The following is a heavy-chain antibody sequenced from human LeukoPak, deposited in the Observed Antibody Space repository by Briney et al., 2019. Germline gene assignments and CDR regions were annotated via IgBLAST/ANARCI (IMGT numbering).Heavy chain of an antibody. V-gene: IGHV3-23*01. CDR3: AKSLGSVVVTANDY. Sequence: PGGSLRLSCAASGFTFSDSWMSWVRQAPGKGLQWLSSISGSGGLTYYVDSVKGRFTISRDNSKNTLYLQMNSVRAEDTAVYYCAKSLGSVVVTANDYWGQGTLVTVSS. CDR1: GFTFSDSW. D-gene: IGHD2-21*02. CDR2: ISGSGGLT. J-gene: IGHJ4*02.